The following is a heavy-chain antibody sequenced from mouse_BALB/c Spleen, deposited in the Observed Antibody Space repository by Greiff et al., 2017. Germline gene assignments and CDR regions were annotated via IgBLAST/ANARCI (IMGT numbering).Heavy chain of an antibody. CDR1: GYTFISYW. V-gene: IGHV1-80*01. CDR2: IYPGDDDT. D-gene: IGHD1-2*01. CDR3: ATTTATLAY. J-gene: IGHJ3*01. Sequence: QVQLQQSGAELVRPGSSVKISCTASGYTFISYWMNWVKQRPGQGLEWIGQIYPGDDDTNYNGKFKGKATLTADKSSSTAYMQLSSLTSEDSAVYFCATTTATLAYWGQGTLVTVSA.